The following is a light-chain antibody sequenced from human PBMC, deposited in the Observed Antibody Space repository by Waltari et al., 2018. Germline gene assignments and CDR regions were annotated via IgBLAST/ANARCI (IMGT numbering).Light chain of an antibody. V-gene: IGLV2-14*03. Sequence: QSALTQAASVSGSPGQSITIPCTGTSSDVGAYNYVSCYLQHPGKAPKLMIYDVSNRPAGVSNRFSGSKSGNTASLTISGLQAEGEADYYCSSFTSSGMVLFGGGTRLSVL. CDR2: DVS. CDR1: SSDVGAYNY. J-gene: IGLJ2*01. CDR3: SSFTSSGMVL.